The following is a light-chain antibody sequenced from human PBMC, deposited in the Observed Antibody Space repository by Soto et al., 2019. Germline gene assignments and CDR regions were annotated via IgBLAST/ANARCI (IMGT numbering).Light chain of an antibody. V-gene: IGKV1-9*01. CDR2: AAS. CDR1: QGISSY. Sequence: IELTQSPSSLSAYVGDRVTTTCRASQGISSYLAWYQQKPGKAPKLLIYAASTLQSGVPSRFSGSGSGTDFTLTISSLQPEDFATYYCQQLNSYPITFGPGTQVDIK. CDR3: QQLNSYPIT. J-gene: IGKJ3*01.